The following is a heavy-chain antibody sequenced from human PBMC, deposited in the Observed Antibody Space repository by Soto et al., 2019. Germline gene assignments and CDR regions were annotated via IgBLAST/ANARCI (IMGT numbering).Heavy chain of an antibody. CDR1: GYTFTGYY. CDR2: INPNSGNT. V-gene: IGHV1-8*02. CDR3: ASGYCSGGSCYSALGDAFDI. J-gene: IGHJ3*02. D-gene: IGHD2-15*01. Sequence: ASVKVSCKASGYTFTGYYMHWVRQAPGQGLEWMGWINPNSGNTSYAQKFQGRVTMTRNTSISTAYMELSSLRSEDTAVYYCASGYCSGGSCYSALGDAFDIWGQGTMVTVSS.